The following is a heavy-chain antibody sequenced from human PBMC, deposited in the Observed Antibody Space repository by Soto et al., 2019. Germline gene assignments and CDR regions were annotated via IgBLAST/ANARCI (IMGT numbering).Heavy chain of an antibody. J-gene: IGHJ4*02. D-gene: IGHD3-3*01. V-gene: IGHV3-23*01. CDR1: GFTFSSYA. Sequence: GGSLRLSCAASGFTFSSYAMSWVRQAPGKGLEWVSAISGSGGSTYYADSVKGRFTISRDNSKNTLYLQMNSLRAEDTAVYYCANDFWSGYADRYFDYWGQGTLVTVSS. CDR2: ISGSGGST. CDR3: ANDFWSGYADRYFDY.